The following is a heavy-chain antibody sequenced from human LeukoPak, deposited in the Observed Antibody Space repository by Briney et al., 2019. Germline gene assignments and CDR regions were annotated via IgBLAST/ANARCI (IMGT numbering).Heavy chain of an antibody. D-gene: IGHD3-10*01. CDR3: ARDRGPRTGFMVREAYDY. CDR2: INTDGSIT. V-gene: IGHV3-74*01. CDR1: GFTFSDYW. Sequence: GGSLRLSCAASGFTFSDYWIHWVRQAPGKGLVWVSRINTDGSITNYADSVKGRFSISRDNARNTLYLQMSSLRAEDTAVYYCARDRGPRTGFMVREAYDYWGQGTLVTVSS. J-gene: IGHJ4*02.